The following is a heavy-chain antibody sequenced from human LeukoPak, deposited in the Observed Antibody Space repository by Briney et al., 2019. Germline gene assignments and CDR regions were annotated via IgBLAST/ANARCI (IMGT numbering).Heavy chain of an antibody. CDR3: ARDKRFLEWLS. CDR2: ISYDGSNK. CDR1: GFTFSSYA. V-gene: IGHV3-30-3*01. D-gene: IGHD3-3*01. J-gene: IGHJ5*02. Sequence: PGGSLRLSCAASGFTFSSYAMHWVRQAPGKGLEWVAVISYDGSNKYYADSVKGRFTISRDNSKNTLYLQMNSLRAEDTAVYYCARDKRFLEWLSWGQGTLVTVSS.